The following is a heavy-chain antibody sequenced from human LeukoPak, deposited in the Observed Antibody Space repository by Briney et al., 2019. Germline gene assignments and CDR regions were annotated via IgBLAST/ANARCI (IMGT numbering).Heavy chain of an antibody. CDR1: GFTFSSYG. D-gene: IGHD2-21*02. CDR2: IWYDGSNK. V-gene: IGHV3-33*01. J-gene: IGHJ4*02. Sequence: GGSLRLSCAASGFTFSSYGMHWVRQAPGKGLEWVAVIWYDGSNKYYADSVKGRFTISRDNSENTLYLQMNSLRAEDTAVYYCARDILAYCGGDCYPAFGYWGQGTLVTVSS. CDR3: ARDILAYCGGDCYPAFGY.